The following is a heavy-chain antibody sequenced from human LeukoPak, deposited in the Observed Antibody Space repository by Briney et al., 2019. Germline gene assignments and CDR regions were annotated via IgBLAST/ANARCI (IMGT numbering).Heavy chain of an antibody. CDR3: ARVGSFGDYVLGYGMDV. CDR1: GYTFTIYG. D-gene: IGHD3-16*01. CDR2: ISAYNGNT. V-gene: IGHV1-18*01. Sequence: VASVKVSFKASGYTFTIYGISWVRQAPGQGLEGMGWISAYNGNTNYAQKLQGRVTMTTDTSTSTAYMELRSLRSDDTAVYYCARVGSFGDYVLGYGMDVWGQGTTVTVSS. J-gene: IGHJ6*02.